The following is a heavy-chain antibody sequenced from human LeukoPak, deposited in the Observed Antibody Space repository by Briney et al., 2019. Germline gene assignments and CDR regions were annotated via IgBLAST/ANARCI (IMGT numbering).Heavy chain of an antibody. J-gene: IGHJ4*02. Sequence: GGSLRLSCAASGFTFSSHGMHWVRQAPGKGLECVAFIPYDGNNEYYADSVKGRFTISRDNSKNKLYLQMNSMRAEDTAVYYCAKDQYGSSWYSDYWGQGTLVNVSS. CDR3: AKDQYGSSWYSDY. V-gene: IGHV3-30*02. CDR2: IPYDGNNE. D-gene: IGHD6-13*01. CDR1: GFTFSSHG.